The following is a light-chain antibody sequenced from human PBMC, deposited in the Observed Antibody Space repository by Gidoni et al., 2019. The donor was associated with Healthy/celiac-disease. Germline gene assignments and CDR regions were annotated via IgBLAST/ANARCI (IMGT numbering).Light chain of an antibody. Sequence: DIVMTQSPLSLPVTPGEPASISCRSSQSLLHSNGYNYLDWYLQKPGQSPQLLIYLGSNRASGVPDRFRGSGSGTDFTLKISRVEADDVRVYYCMQALQTPRTFXXXTKVEIK. CDR1: QSLLHSNGYNY. J-gene: IGKJ1*01. CDR2: LGS. CDR3: MQALQTPRT. V-gene: IGKV2-28*01.